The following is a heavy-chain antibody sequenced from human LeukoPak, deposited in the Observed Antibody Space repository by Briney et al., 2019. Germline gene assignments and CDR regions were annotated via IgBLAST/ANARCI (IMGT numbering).Heavy chain of an antibody. CDR1: GYTFSSNH. D-gene: IGHD2-15*01. J-gene: IGHJ3*02. CDR2: INPSGGSA. CDR3: ARDRIVVVVAATPKTLCDI. Sequence: GASVKVSCKASGYTFSSNHIHWVRQAPGQGLEWMGIINPSGGSATHAQKFQGRVTMTSDTSTSTVYMELRSLRSDDTAVYYCARDRIVVVVAATPKTLCDIWGQGTMVTVSS. V-gene: IGHV1-46*01.